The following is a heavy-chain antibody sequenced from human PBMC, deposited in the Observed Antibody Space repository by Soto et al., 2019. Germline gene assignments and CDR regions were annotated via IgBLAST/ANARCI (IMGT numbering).Heavy chain of an antibody. CDR2: ISGSGGST. CDR3: AKGEIYSYGYHYGMDV. J-gene: IGHJ6*02. D-gene: IGHD5-18*01. Sequence: GGSLRLSCAASGFTFSSYAMSWVRQAPGKGLEWVSAISGSGGSTYYADSVKGRFTISRDNSKNTLYLQMNSLRAEDTAVYYCAKGEIYSYGYHYGMDVWGQGTTVTVSS. CDR1: GFTFSSYA. V-gene: IGHV3-23*01.